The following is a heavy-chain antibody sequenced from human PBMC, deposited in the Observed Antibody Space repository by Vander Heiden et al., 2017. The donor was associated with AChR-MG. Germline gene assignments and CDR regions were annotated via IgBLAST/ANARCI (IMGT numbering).Heavy chain of an antibody. V-gene: IGHV4-30-2*01. D-gene: IGHD3-3*01. J-gene: IGHJ4*02. CDR2: IYHSGST. Sequence: QLQLQESGSGLVKPSQTLSLTCAVSGGSISSGGYSWSWIRQPPGKGLEGIGYIYHSGSTYYNPSLKSRVTISVDRSKNQFSLKLSSVTAADTAVYYCARALRGERCLESTWFDYWGQGTLVTVSS. CDR3: ARALRGERCLESTWFDY. CDR1: GGSISSGGYS.